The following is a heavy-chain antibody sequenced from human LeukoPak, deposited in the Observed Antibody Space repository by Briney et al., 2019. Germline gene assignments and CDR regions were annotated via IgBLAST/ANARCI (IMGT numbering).Heavy chain of an antibody. Sequence: PGGSLRLSCAASGFTFSRYWMHWLRQAPGKGLVWVSRISTDGSTTTYADSVKGRFTISRDNGKNTLYLQMNSLIAEDTAVYYCASYLTSIPSGMDVWGQGTAVTVSS. CDR3: ASYLTSIPSGMDV. V-gene: IGHV3-74*01. J-gene: IGHJ6*02. CDR2: ISTDGSTT. CDR1: GFTFSRYW. D-gene: IGHD2/OR15-2a*01.